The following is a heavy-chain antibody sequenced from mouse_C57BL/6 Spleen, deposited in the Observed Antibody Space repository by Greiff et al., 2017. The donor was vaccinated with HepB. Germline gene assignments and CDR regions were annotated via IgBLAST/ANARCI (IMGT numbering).Heavy chain of an antibody. CDR2: IDPSDSYT. V-gene: IGHV1-69*01. Sequence: VQLQQPGAELVMPGASVKLSCKASGYTFTSYWMHWVKQRPGHGLEWIGEIDPSDSYTNYNQKFKGKFTLSVDKSSSTAYMQRIRLTSEDSAVYYCTKGCHYYGSSFFDYWGKGTTLTVSS. CDR1: GYTFTSYW. D-gene: IGHD1-1*01. CDR3: TKGCHYYGSSFFDY. J-gene: IGHJ2*01.